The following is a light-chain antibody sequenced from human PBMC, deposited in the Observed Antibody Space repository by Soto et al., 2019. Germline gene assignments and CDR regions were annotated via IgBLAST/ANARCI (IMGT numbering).Light chain of an antibody. CDR2: LGS. J-gene: IGKJ1*01. Sequence: DIVMTQSPLSLPVTPGEPASISCRSSQSLLHNDGYTFLGWYLQKPGQSPQLLIYLGSNRASGVPDRCSGSGSGTDFTLKISRVEAYDVGVYYCRKALQIPWTFGQGTQVEIK. CDR3: RKALQIPWT. CDR1: QSLLHNDGYTF. V-gene: IGKV2-28*01.